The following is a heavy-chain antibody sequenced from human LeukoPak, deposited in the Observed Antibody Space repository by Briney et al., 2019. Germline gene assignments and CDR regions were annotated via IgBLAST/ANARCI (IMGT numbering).Heavy chain of an antibody. J-gene: IGHJ4*02. CDR3: ARGHDILTGYYYDPFDY. Sequence: GASVKASCKASGYTFTSYDINWVRQATGQGLEWMGWMNPNSGNTGYAQKFQGRVTMTRNTSISTAYMELSSLRSEDTAVYYCARGHDILTGYYYDPFDYWGQGTLVTVSS. CDR1: GYTFTSYD. D-gene: IGHD3-9*01. CDR2: MNPNSGNT. V-gene: IGHV1-8*01.